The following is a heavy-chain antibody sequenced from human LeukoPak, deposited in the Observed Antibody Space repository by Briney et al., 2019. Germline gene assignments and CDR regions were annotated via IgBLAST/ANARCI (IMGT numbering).Heavy chain of an antibody. CDR2: IYNSANT. J-gene: IGHJ3*02. CDR1: GDSISSSSYC. CDR3: ARHSRSAYTGYENAFDI. V-gene: IGHV4-39*01. D-gene: IGHD5-12*01. Sequence: SETLSLTCTVSGDSISSSSYCWDWIRQPPGKGLEWIGNIYNSANTHYNPSLKTRITMSVDTSKNQFSLKLNSVTAADPGIYYCARHSRSAYTGYENAFDIWGQGTMVTVSS.